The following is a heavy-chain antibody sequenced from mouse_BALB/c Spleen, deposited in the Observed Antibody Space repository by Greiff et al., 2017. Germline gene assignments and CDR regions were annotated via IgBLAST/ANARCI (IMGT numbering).Heavy chain of an antibody. CDR3: ARNNYRYEDYYAMDY. CDR1: GFSLTSYG. Sequence: QVQLKQSGPGLVQPSQSLSITCTVSGFSLTSYGVHWVRQSPGKGLEWLGVIWSGGSTDYNAAFISRLSISKDNSKSQVFFKMNSLQANDTAIYYCARNNYRYEDYYAMDYWGQGTSVTVSS. D-gene: IGHD2-14*01. CDR2: IWSGGST. J-gene: IGHJ4*01. V-gene: IGHV2-2*02.